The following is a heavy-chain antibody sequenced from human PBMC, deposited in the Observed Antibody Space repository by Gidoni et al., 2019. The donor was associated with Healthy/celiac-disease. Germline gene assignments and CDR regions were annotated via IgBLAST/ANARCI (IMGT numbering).Heavy chain of an antibody. J-gene: IGHJ4*02. CDR3: ARSYDSSGYPVGY. V-gene: IGHV1-2*02. D-gene: IGHD3-22*01. CDR1: GYTFTGYS. CDR2: INPNSGGT. Sequence: QVQLVQSGAEVTKPGASVKVSCTPSGYTFTGYSMHWVRQAPGQGLEWMGWINPNSGGTNYAQKFQGRVTMTRDTSISTAYMELSRLRSDDTAVYYCARSYDSSGYPVGYWGQGTLVTVSS.